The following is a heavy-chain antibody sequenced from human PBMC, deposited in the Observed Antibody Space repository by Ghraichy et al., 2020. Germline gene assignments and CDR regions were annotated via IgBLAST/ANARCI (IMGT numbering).Heavy chain of an antibody. J-gene: IGHJ4*02. Sequence: ASVKVSCKASGYTFTRYYMHWVRQAPGQGLEWMGWINPNSGGTNYAQKFQGRVTMTRDTSISTAYMELSRLRSDDTAVYYCARAQEYCGGDCYSSAFDYWGQGTLVTVSA. D-gene: IGHD2-21*02. V-gene: IGHV1-2*02. CDR1: GYTFTRYY. CDR2: INPNSGGT. CDR3: ARAQEYCGGDCYSSAFDY.